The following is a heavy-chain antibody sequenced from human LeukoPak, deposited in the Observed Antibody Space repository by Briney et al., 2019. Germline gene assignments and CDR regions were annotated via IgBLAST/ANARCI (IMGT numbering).Heavy chain of an antibody. CDR1: GGSISSGGYC. J-gene: IGHJ5*02. CDR3: ARKSWFDP. Sequence: SQTLSLTCAVSGGSISSGGYCWGWLRQPPGKGLEWIGYIYHSGSTYYNPSLKSRVTISVDRSKNQFSLKLSSVTAADTAVYYCARKSWFDPWGQGTLVTVSS. CDR2: IYHSGST. V-gene: IGHV4-30-2*01.